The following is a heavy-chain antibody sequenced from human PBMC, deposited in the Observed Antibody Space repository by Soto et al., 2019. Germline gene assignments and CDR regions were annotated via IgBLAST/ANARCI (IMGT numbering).Heavy chain of an antibody. D-gene: IGHD4-17*01. CDR3: TTDRVPDYDAFDI. J-gene: IGHJ3*02. CDR1: GFTFSNAW. CDR2: IKSKTDGGTT. Sequence: PGGSLRLSCAASGFTFSNAWMSWVRQAPGKGLEWVGRIKSKTDGGTTDYAAPVKGRFTISRDDSKNTLYLQMNSLKTEDTAVYYCTTDRVPDYDAFDIWGQGTMVTVSS. V-gene: IGHV3-15*01.